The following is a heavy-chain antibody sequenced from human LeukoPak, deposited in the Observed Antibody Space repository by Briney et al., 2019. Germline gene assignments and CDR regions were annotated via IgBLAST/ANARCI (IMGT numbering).Heavy chain of an antibody. D-gene: IGHD5-18*01. CDR3: ARGEAKDTAMVRYYYYGMDV. CDR2: ISSRSSTI. J-gene: IGHJ6*02. Sequence: GGSLRLSCAASGFTFSSYSMNWFRQAPERGLEWVSYISSRSSTIYYADSVKGRFTISRDNAKNSLYLQMNSLRDEDTAVYYCARGEAKDTAMVRYYYYGMDVWGQGTTVTVSS. CDR1: GFTFSSYS. V-gene: IGHV3-48*02.